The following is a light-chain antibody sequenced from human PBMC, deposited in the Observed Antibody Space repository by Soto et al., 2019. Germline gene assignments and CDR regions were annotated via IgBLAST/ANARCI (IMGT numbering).Light chain of an antibody. V-gene: IGKV1-5*03. Sequence: DLQMTQSPSSLSASVGDRFTITCRASHSIDFYLNWYQQKPXKAPKLLXXKASSLESGVPSRFSGSGSGTEFTLTISSLQHDDFATYYCQQYNSYYPWTFGQGTKVDIK. J-gene: IGKJ1*01. CDR2: KAS. CDR1: HSIDFY. CDR3: QQYNSYYPWT.